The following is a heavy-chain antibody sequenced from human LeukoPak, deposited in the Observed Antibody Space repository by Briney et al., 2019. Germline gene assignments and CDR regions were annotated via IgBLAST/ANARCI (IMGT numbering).Heavy chain of an antibody. CDR1: GYTFTGYY. CDR3: ARDPPCSGGSCYSMSWFDP. V-gene: IGHV1-2*02. J-gene: IGHJ5*02. D-gene: IGHD2-15*01. Sequence: ASVKVSCKASGYTFTGYYMHWVRQAPGQGLEWMGWINPNSGGTNYAQKFQGRVTMTRDTSISTAYMELSRLRSDDTAVYYCARDPPCSGGSCYSMSWFDPWGQGTLVTVSS. CDR2: INPNSGGT.